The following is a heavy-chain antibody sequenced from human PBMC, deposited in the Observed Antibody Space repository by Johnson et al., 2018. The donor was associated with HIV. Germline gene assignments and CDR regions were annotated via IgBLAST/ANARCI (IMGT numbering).Heavy chain of an antibody. D-gene: IGHD3-9*01. CDR2: ISYDGSKK. CDR1: GFTFSSYA. J-gene: IGHJ3*02. V-gene: IGHV3-30*04. Sequence: LLVESGGGVVQPGRSLRLSCAASGFTFSSYAMHWVRQAPGKGLEWVAVISYDGSKKYYADSVKGRFTISRDNAKNTLYLQMNSLRAEDTAVYYCAKDRNYDILSIWGQGTVVTVSS. CDR3: AKDRNYDILSI.